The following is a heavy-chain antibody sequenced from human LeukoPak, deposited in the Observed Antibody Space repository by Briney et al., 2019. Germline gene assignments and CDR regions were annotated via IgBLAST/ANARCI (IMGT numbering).Heavy chain of an antibody. CDR3: ARRLDFWSGYYTETFDY. J-gene: IGHJ4*02. D-gene: IGHD3-3*01. CDR1: GYSFTSYW. Sequence: GSLKISCKGSGYSFTSYWIGWVRQMPGKGLEWMGIIYPGDSDTRYSPSFQGQVTISADKSISTAYLQWSSLKASDTAMYYCARRLDFWSGYYTETFDYWGQGTLVTVSS. V-gene: IGHV5-51*01. CDR2: IYPGDSDT.